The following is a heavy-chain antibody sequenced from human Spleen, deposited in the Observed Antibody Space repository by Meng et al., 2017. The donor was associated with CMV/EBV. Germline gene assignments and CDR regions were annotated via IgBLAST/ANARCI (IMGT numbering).Heavy chain of an antibody. CDR3: TSGYCSSTSCYKVY. Sequence: GGSLRLSCAASGFTFSNYAMSWVRQAPGKGLEWVGFIRSKAYGGTTEYAASVKGRFTISRDDSKSIAYLQMNSLKTEDTAVYYCTSGYCSSTSCYKVYWGQGTLVTVSS. CDR1: GFTFSNYA. CDR2: IRSKAYGGTT. J-gene: IGHJ4*02. V-gene: IGHV3-49*04. D-gene: IGHD2-2*03.